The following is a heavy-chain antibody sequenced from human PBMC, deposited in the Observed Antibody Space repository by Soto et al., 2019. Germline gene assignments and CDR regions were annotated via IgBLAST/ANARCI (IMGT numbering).Heavy chain of an antibody. Sequence: PGGSLRLSCAASGFTFSSYGMHWVRQAPGKGLERVAVISYDGSNKYYADSVKGRFTISRDNSKNTLYLQMNSLRAEDTAVYYCAKGGSHSGYDALTWGQGTLVTVSS. D-gene: IGHD5-12*01. CDR3: AKGGSHSGYDALT. CDR1: GFTFSSYG. J-gene: IGHJ5*02. V-gene: IGHV3-30*18. CDR2: ISYDGSNK.